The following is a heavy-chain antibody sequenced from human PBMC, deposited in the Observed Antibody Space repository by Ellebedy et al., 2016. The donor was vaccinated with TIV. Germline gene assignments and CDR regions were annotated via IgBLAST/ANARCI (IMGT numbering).Heavy chain of an antibody. J-gene: IGHJ4*02. CDR1: GLTVSGLY. CDR2: IFSGGNT. Sequence: PGGSLRLSCAGSGLTVSGLYMSWVRQAPGKGLEWVSIIFSGGNTYYADSVKGRFTISRDNSKNTLYLQMNSLRAEDTAVYYCARDQMDYWGQGTLVTVSS. CDR3: ARDQMDY. V-gene: IGHV3-53*01.